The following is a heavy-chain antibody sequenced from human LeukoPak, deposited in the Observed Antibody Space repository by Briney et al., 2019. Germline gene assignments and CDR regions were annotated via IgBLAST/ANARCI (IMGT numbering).Heavy chain of an antibody. V-gene: IGHV1-2*06. Sequence: GASVKVSCKASGYTFTGYYMHWVRQAPGQGLEWMGRINPNSGGTNYAQKFQGRVTMTRDTSISTAYMELSRLRSDDTAVYYCARYYYDSSGPDCWGQGTLVTVSS. CDR2: INPNSGGT. J-gene: IGHJ4*02. D-gene: IGHD3-22*01. CDR3: ARYYYDSSGPDC. CDR1: GYTFTGYY.